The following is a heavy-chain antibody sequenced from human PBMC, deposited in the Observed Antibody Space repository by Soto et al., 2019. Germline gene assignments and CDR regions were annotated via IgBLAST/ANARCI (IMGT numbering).Heavy chain of an antibody. J-gene: IGHJ6*03. CDR2: IKQDGSEK. Sequence: GGSLRLSCTASGFTFSSYWMSWVRQAPGKGLEWVANIKQDGSEKYYVDSVKGRFTISRDNAKNSLYLQMDSLRAEDTAVYYCARETPNSPKDYYMDVWGKGTTVTVSS. V-gene: IGHV3-7*01. CDR3: ARETPNSPKDYYMDV. CDR1: GFTFSSYW.